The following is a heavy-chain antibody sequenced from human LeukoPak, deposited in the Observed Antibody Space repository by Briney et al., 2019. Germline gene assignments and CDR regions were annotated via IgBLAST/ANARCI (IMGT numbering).Heavy chain of an antibody. Sequence: PGGSLRLSCAASGFTFRTYWMAWVRQAPGEGLEWVANIKGDESARHQADSVKGRFTISRDNAQNSVYLQMSSLRGEDTAVYYCARDVGGSLDYWGQGTLVTVSS. V-gene: IGHV3-7*01. CDR2: IKGDESAR. CDR3: ARDVGGSLDY. D-gene: IGHD1-26*01. J-gene: IGHJ4*02. CDR1: GFTFRTYW.